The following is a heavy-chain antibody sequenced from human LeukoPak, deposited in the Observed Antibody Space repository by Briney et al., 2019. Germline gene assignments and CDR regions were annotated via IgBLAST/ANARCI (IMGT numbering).Heavy chain of an antibody. V-gene: IGHV4-39*07. CDR2: VYYKGST. D-gene: IGHD3-10*01. Sequence: NASETLSLTCTVSGGSISSSSYYWGWLRQPPGKGLEWIGSVYYKGSTYYMPSLKSRVTISLDTSKNQFSLQLSSVTAADTAVYYCARDSGSYYGSGSPGAFDIWGQGAMVTVSS. CDR1: GGSISSSSYY. CDR3: ARDSGSYYGSGSPGAFDI. J-gene: IGHJ3*02.